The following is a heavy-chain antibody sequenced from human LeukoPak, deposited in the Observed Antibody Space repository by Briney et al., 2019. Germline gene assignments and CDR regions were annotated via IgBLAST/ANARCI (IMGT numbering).Heavy chain of an antibody. V-gene: IGHV3-48*03. CDR1: GFTFSSYE. J-gene: IGHJ5*01. Sequence: PGGSLRLSCAASGFTFSSYEMNWVRQAPGKGLQWVSYISGSGSTIWYADSVKGRFTISRDNAQNSLYLQMNSLRAEDTAVYYCARENWFDSWGQGTLVTVSP. CDR3: ARENWFDS. CDR2: ISGSGSTI.